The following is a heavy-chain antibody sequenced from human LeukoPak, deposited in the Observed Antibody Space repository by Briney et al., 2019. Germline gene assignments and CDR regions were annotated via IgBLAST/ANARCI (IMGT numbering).Heavy chain of an antibody. CDR3: ARGLGPLPPYYFDY. CDR1: GFTFSVYW. D-gene: IGHD2-21*01. J-gene: IGHJ4*02. V-gene: IGHV3-7*01. Sequence: GGSLSLSCAASGFTFSVYWMTWVRQAPGKGLEWVANIKPDGTENYYMDSVKGRFTISRDNAKNSLYLQMNSLRAEDTAVYYCARGLGPLPPYYFDYWGQGTLVTVSS. CDR2: IKPDGTEN.